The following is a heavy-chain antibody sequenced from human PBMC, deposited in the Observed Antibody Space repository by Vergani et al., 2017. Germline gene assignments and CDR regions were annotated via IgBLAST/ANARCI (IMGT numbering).Heavy chain of an antibody. V-gene: IGHV3-33*01. Sequence: QVQLVESGGGVVQPGRSLRLSCAASGFTFSSYGMHWVRQAPGKGLEWVAVIWYDGSNKYYADSVKGRFTISRDNAKNSLYLQMNSLRAEDTAVYYCARDPRRVGQRLFRANWFDPWGQGTLVTVSS. CDR2: IWYDGSNK. D-gene: IGHD6-25*01. J-gene: IGHJ5*02. CDR1: GFTFSSYG. CDR3: ARDPRRVGQRLFRANWFDP.